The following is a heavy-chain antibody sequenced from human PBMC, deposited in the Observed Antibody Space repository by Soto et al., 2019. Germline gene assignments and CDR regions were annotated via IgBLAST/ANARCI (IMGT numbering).Heavy chain of an antibody. CDR2: ISGSVGST. D-gene: IGHD3-10*01. J-gene: IGHJ5*02. CDR1: CFTFGGYA. V-gene: IGHV3-23*01. CDR3: ANGSRFDP. Sequence: PXEFLRLSFAAPCFTFGGYAMSWVRQAPGKGLEWVSAISGSVGSTYYADSVKGRFTISRDNSKNTLYLQMNSLRAEDTAVYYCANGSRFDPCGQGTLVTVSS.